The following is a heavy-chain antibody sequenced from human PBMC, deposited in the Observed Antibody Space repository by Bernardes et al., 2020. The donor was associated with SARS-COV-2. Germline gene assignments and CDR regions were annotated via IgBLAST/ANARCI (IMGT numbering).Heavy chain of an antibody. V-gene: IGHV3-30*18. CDR1: GFPFDRFG. CDR3: VKERGWNDGIYSYYFDY. D-gene: IGHD1-26*01. CDR2: LSYDGSMK. J-gene: IGHJ4*02. Sequence: GGSLRLSCAASGFPFDRFGMHWVRQAPGKGLEWVAGLSYDGSMKYYADYVKGRHTISRENSQNTLYLQINRLRTEDTAVYYCVKERGWNDGIYSYYFDYWGQGTLVTVSS.